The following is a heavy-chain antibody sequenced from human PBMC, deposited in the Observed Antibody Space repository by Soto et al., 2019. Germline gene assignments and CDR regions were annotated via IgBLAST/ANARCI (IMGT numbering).Heavy chain of an antibody. CDR1: GFTFSTYG. Sequence: QVHLVESGGGVVQPGGSLRLSCAASGFTFSTYGMHWVRQAPGKGLEWVAVIWYDGSNKYYADSVKGRFTISRDNSKNTLYLQMNSLRAEDTAVYYCARGKLSSDFWGQGTLVTVSS. CDR3: ARGKLSSDF. D-gene: IGHD2-15*01. V-gene: IGHV3-33*01. CDR2: IWYDGSNK. J-gene: IGHJ4*02.